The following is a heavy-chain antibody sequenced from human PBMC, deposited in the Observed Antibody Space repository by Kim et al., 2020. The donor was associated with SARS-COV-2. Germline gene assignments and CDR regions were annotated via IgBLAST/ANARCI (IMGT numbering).Heavy chain of an antibody. D-gene: IGHD2-15*01. Sequence: TPALKSRVTISVDTTNNQFSLKLTSVTAADTAVYYCARGGGSWTHNWFDPWGQGTLVTVSS. CDR3: ARGGGSWTHNWFDP. J-gene: IGHJ5*02. V-gene: IGHV4-34*01.